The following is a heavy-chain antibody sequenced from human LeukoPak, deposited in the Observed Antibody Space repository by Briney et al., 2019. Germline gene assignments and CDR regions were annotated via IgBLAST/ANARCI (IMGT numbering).Heavy chain of an antibody. J-gene: IGHJ3*02. CDR2: ISYDGTKT. V-gene: IGHV3-30*04. Sequence: GGSLRLSCAASGFTFSRYATHWVRQAPGKGLEWVALISYDGTKTFYADSVKGRFTISRDNSNTLYLQMSSLRAEDTAVYYCARGRGGNMGDAFDIWGQGTMVTVSS. CDR3: ARGRGGNMGDAFDI. D-gene: IGHD4-23*01. CDR1: GFTFSRYA.